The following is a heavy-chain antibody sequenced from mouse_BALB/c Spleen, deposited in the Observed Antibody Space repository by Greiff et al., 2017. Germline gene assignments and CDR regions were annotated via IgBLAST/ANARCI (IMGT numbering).Heavy chain of an antibody. CDR2: ISYSGST. D-gene: IGHD3-3*01. V-gene: IGHV3-8*02. Sequence: EVKLVESGPSLVKPSQTLSLTCSVTGDSITSGYWNWIRKFPGNKLEYMGYISYSGSTYYNPSLKSRISITRDTSKNQYYLQLNSVTTEDTATYYCAGYPLCETGADWYIDVWGAGTTGTVSS. CDR1: GDSITSGY. J-gene: IGHJ1*01. CDR3: AGYPLCETGADWYIDV.